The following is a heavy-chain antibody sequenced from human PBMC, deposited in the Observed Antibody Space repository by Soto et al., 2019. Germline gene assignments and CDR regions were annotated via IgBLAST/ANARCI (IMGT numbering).Heavy chain of an antibody. CDR1: GFTFSSHA. Sequence: PGGSLRLSCAASGFTFSSHAMSWVRQAPGKGLEWVSAINDSRGTSYYADSVKGRFTISRDSSKNTLYLQMNSLRAEDTAVYYCAKSDSSGWYHHFQHWGQGTPVTVSS. D-gene: IGHD6-19*01. CDR3: AKSDSSGWYHHFQH. CDR2: INDSRGTS. V-gene: IGHV3-23*01. J-gene: IGHJ1*01.